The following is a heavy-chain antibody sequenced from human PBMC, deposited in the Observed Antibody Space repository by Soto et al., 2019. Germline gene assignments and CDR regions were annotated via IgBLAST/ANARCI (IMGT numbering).Heavy chain of an antibody. Sequence: GGSLTLSWAASGFTFSRYAMVCVRQSPGRGLKGVSSCSGSGTITYYADSVKGRFAISRDNSKNTLYLQMNSLRPDDTAVYYCAKDGGAVPAHLDYRGQGTMLTVSA. CDR2: CSGSGTIT. V-gene: IGHV3-23*01. CDR3: AKDGGAVPAHLDY. D-gene: IGHD2-2*01. CDR1: GFTFSRYA. J-gene: IGHJ4*02.